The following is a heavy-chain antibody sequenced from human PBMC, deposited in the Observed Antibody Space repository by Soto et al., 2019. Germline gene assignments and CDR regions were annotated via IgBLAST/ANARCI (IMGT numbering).Heavy chain of an antibody. CDR1: GYTLTELS. CDR2: FDPEDGET. V-gene: IGHV1-24*01. D-gene: IGHD3-3*01. Sequence: GASVKVSCKVSGYTLTELSMHWVRQAPGKGLEWMGGFDPEDGETIYAQKFQGRVTMTEDTSTDTAYMELSSLRSEDTAVYYCATAATIFGVVSPAWFDPWGQGTLVTVSS. J-gene: IGHJ5*02. CDR3: ATAATIFGVVSPAWFDP.